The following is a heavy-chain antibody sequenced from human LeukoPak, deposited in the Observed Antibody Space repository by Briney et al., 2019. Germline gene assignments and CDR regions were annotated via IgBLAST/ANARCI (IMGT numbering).Heavy chain of an antibody. CDR2: IYYSGST. V-gene: IGHV4-59*12. Sequence: KPSETLSLTCTVSGGSISSYYWSWIRQPPGKGLEWIGYIYYSGSTNYNPSLKSRVTISVDTSKNQFSLKLSSVTAADTAVYYCARGPGRSWSEGFDYWGQGTLVTVSS. D-gene: IGHD6-13*01. J-gene: IGHJ4*02. CDR3: ARGPGRSWSEGFDY. CDR1: GGSISSYY.